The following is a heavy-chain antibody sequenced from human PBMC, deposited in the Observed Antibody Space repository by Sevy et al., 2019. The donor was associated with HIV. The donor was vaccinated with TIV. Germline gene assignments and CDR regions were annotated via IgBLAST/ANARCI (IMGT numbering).Heavy chain of an antibody. Sequence: GGSLRFSCAASGFTFSSYAMHWVRQAPGKGLEWVAVISYDGSNKYYADSVKGRFTISRDNSKNTLYLQMNSLRAEDTAVYYCATSTESGYDYPSGFDYWGQGTLVTVSS. CDR3: ATSTESGYDYPSGFDY. D-gene: IGHD5-12*01. V-gene: IGHV3-30*04. CDR1: GFTFSSYA. CDR2: ISYDGSNK. J-gene: IGHJ4*02.